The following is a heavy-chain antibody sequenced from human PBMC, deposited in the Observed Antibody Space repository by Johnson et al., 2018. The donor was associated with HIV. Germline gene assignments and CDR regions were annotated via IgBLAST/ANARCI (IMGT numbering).Heavy chain of an antibody. V-gene: IGHV3-33*06. CDR2: IWYDGSNK. D-gene: IGHD1-26*01. CDR1: GFTFSSHG. Sequence: QVQPVESGGGVVQPGRSLRLSCAAPGFTFSSHGMHRVRQAPGTGLERAEVIWYDGSNKYYEDSVTGRFTIARDNSKNTLYLQMNSLRAEDTAVYYCAKSGYSGSYDRMGAFDIWGQGTMVSVSS. CDR3: AKSGYSGSYDRMGAFDI. J-gene: IGHJ3*02.